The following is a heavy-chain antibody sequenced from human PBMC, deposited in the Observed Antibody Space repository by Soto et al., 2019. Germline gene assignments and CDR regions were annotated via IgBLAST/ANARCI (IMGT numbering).Heavy chain of an antibody. Sequence: SVKVSCKASGGTFSSYAISWVRQAPGQGLEWMGGIIPIFGTANYAQKFQGRVTITADESTSTAYMELSSLRSEDTAVYYCAREGGYSYGSDYWGQGTLVTVSS. V-gene: IGHV1-69*13. D-gene: IGHD5-18*01. CDR3: AREGGYSYGSDY. J-gene: IGHJ4*02. CDR2: IIPIFGTA. CDR1: GGTFSSYA.